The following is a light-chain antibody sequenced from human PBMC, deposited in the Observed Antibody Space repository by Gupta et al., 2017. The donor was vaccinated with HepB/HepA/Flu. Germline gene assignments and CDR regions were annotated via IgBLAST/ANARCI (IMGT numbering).Light chain of an antibody. Sequence: EIVLTQSPGTVSLSPGERATLSCRASQSVSSNYLAWSQQKPGQAPRLLFYGASTKATGIPDRFSGSGSGTDFTLTINRLEPEDFAVYYCQQYCSSTGTFGQGTKVEIK. CDR1: QSVSSNY. J-gene: IGKJ1*01. CDR3: QQYCSSTGT. V-gene: IGKV3-20*01. CDR2: GAS.